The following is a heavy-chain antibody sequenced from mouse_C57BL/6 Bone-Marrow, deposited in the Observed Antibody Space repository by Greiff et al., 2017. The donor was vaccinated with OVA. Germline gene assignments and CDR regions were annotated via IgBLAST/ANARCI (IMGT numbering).Heavy chain of an antibody. V-gene: IGHV1-55*01. J-gene: IGHJ4*01. CDR1: GYTFTSYW. CDR2: IYPGSGST. D-gene: IGHD2-4*01. CDR3: ARLRLRRYYAMDY. Sequence: QLPGAELVKPGASVKMSCKASGYTFTSYWITWVKQRPGQGLEWIGDIYPGSGSTNYNEKFKSKATLTVDTSSSTAYMQLSSLTSEDSAVYYCARLRLRRYYAMDYWGQGTSVTVSS.